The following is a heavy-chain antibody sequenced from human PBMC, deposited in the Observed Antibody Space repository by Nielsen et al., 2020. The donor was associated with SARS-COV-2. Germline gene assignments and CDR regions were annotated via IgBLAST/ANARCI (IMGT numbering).Heavy chain of an antibody. D-gene: IGHD3-22*01. CDR1: GFTFSSYG. J-gene: IGHJ4*02. CDR3: AKDGSGDSSGYSYYFDY. Sequence: GGSLRLSCAASGFTFSSYGMHWVRQAPGKGLEWVAVISYDGSNKYYADSVKGRFTISRDNSKNTLYLQMNSLRAEDTAVYYYAKDGSGDSSGYSYYFDYWGQGTLVTVSS. CDR2: ISYDGSNK. V-gene: IGHV3-30*18.